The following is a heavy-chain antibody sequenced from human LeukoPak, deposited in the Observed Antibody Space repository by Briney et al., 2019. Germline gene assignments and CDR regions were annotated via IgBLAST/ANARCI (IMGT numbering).Heavy chain of an antibody. Sequence: GGSLRLSCAASGFTFDDYGMSWVRQAPGKGLECVSGINWNGGSTGYADFVKGGFTISRANAKNCLYLQMNSLRAEDTALHYCAREGGVVVVAAPTAVAFDIWGQGTMVTVSS. CDR3: AREGGVVVVAAPTAVAFDI. CDR2: INWNGGST. J-gene: IGHJ3*02. CDR1: GFTFDDYG. V-gene: IGHV3-20*04. D-gene: IGHD2-15*01.